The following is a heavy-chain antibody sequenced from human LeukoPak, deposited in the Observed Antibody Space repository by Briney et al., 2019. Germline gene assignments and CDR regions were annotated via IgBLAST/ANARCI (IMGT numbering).Heavy chain of an antibody. CDR3: AQGYSSGWYPH. J-gene: IGHJ4*02. CDR1: GFSVSTSG. Sequence: PGGSLRLSCTVSGFSVSTSGMSWVRQAQGKGLQTISAISVDGESAYYADSVKGRFTISGDNSKNTLYLQMNSLRVEDTAVYYCAQGYSSGWYPHWGQGSLVSVSS. D-gene: IGHD6-19*01. V-gene: IGHV3-23*01. CDR2: ISVDGESA.